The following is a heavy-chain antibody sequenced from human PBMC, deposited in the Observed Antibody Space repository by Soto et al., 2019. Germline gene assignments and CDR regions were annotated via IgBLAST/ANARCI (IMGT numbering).Heavy chain of an antibody. CDR1: GDGFTSYW. V-gene: IGHV5-51*01. J-gene: IGHJ4*02. D-gene: IGHD3-9*01. CDR2: IYPGDSDN. CDR3: ARRPRLTAPFDS. Sequence: PGESPNISCQGSGDGFTSYWLGLVRPMPGKGLEWVGIIYPGDSDNRYSPSFQGQVTISVDKSISTAYLPWSSLKASDTAMYYCARRPRLTAPFDSWGQGTLVTVSS.